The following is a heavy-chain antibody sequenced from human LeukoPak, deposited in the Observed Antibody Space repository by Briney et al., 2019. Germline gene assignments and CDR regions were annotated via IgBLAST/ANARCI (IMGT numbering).Heavy chain of an antibody. CDR3: AREQSGTRGWSTVDY. Sequence: GGSLRLSCAASGFTFSTYAISWVRQGPGKGLEWVSAIRPDGDRTYYTDSVRGRFTISRDNSKDTVYLQINSLRVEDTAVYYCAREQSGTRGWSTVDYWGQGTLVTVSS. CDR1: GFTFSTYA. CDR2: IRPDGDRT. J-gene: IGHJ4*02. D-gene: IGHD6-19*01. V-gene: IGHV3-23*01.